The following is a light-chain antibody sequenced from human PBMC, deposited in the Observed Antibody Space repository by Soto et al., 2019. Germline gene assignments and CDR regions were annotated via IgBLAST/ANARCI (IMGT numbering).Light chain of an antibody. CDR1: QSVSSN. CDR3: QQYKNWPT. CDR2: GAS. V-gene: IGKV3-15*01. J-gene: IGKJ4*01. Sequence: EVVLTQSPVTLSLSPGESATLSCRASQSVSSNLAWYQEKPSQAPRLLIYGASTRATGIPARFSGSGSGTEFTLTISSLQSEDFAVCYCQQYKNWPTFGGGTRWIS.